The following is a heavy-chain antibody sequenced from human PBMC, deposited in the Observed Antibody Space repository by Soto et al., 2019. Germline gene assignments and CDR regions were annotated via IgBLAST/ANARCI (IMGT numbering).Heavy chain of an antibody. CDR1: GFPFSSYG. J-gene: IGHJ4*02. Sequence: QVQLVESGGGVVQPGRSLRLSCAASGFPFSSYGMHWVREAPGKGLEWMAGISFDGSNKYYADSVKGRFTISRDNSKNTLYLQMNSLRPEDTALYYCVGGQYYFDYRGQGTLVTVSS. CDR2: ISFDGSNK. D-gene: IGHD3-10*01. CDR3: VGGQYYFDY. V-gene: IGHV3-30*03.